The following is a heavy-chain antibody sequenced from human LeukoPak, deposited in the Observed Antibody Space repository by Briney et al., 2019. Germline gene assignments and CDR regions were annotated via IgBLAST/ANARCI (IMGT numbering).Heavy chain of an antibody. CDR1: GGSFSGYY. D-gene: IGHD7-27*01. CDR2: INHSGST. Sequence: SETLSLTCAVYGGSFSGYYWSWIRQPPGKGLEWIGEINHSGSTNYNPSLKSRVTISVDTSKNQFSLKLSSVTAADTAVYYCARANWGRGGFDYWGQGTLVTVSS. CDR3: ARANWGRGGFDY. V-gene: IGHV4-34*01. J-gene: IGHJ4*02.